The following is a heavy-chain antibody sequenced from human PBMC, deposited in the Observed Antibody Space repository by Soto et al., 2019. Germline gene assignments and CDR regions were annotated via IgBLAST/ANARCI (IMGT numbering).Heavy chain of an antibody. CDR1: GHTFTRYA. CDR3: ARDAMTTDFDY. D-gene: IGHD4-4*01. J-gene: IGHJ4*02. CDR2: INAGDGNT. Sequence: QVQLVQSGAEVKKPGASVKVSCKASGHTFTRYAMHWVRQAPGQRLEWMGWINAGDGNTKYSQKFQGRVTITRDTSASTAYMELSSLRSEDTAVYYCARDAMTTDFDYWGQGTLVTVSS. V-gene: IGHV1-3*01.